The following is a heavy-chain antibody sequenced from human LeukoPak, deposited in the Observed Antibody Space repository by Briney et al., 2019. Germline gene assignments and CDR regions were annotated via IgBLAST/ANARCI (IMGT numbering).Heavy chain of an antibody. D-gene: IGHD5-18*01. J-gene: IGHJ4*02. V-gene: IGHV1-46*01. CDR1: GYTFTSYY. CDR3: ARTLSGYSYGYYFDY. CDR2: INPSGGST. Sequence: ASVKVSCKASGYTFTSYYMHWVRQAPGQGLEWMGIINPSGGSTSYAQKFQGRVTMTRDMSTSTVYMELSSLRSEDTAVYYCARTLSGYSYGYYFDYWGQGTLVTVSP.